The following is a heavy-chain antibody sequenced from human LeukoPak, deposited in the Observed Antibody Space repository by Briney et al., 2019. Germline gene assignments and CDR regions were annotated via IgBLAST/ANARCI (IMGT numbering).Heavy chain of an antibody. CDR1: GYTFTGYY. CDR2: INPNSGGT. V-gene: IGHV1-2*02. Sequence: ASVKVSCKASGYTFTGYYMHWVRQAPGQGLEWMGWINPNSGGTNYAQKFQGRVTMTRDTSISTAYMELSRLRSDDTAVYYCARDNVWGIAAAGRPGYWGQGTLVTVSS. D-gene: IGHD6-13*01. CDR3: ARDNVWGIAAAGRPGY. J-gene: IGHJ4*02.